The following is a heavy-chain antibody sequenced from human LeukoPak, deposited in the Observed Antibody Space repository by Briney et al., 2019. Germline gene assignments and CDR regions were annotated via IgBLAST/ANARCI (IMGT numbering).Heavy chain of an antibody. CDR3: ARDCRPGTAKGHYNCFDP. Sequence: EASVKVSCKASGYTFTGYYMHWVRQAPGQGLEWMGWINPNSGGTNYAQKFQGRVTMTRDTSISTAYMELSRLRSDDTAVYYCARDCRPGTAKGHYNCFDPWGQGTLVAVSS. CDR1: GYTFTGYY. V-gene: IGHV1-2*02. CDR2: INPNSGGT. J-gene: IGHJ5*02. D-gene: IGHD1-1*01.